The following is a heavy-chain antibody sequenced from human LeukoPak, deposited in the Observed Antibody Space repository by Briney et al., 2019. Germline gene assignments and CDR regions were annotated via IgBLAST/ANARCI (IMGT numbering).Heavy chain of an antibody. D-gene: IGHD2-2*01. CDR2: INPSGGGT. J-gene: IGHJ4*02. CDR1: GYRFTSYD. Sequence: ASVEVSCKASGYRFTSYDMHWVRQAPGQGLEWMGIINPSGGGTSYAQRFQGRVAMTRDTSTTTVYMEVNSLTSEDTAVYFCARDGPTAAPFDYWGQGTLATVSS. V-gene: IGHV1-46*01. CDR3: ARDGPTAAPFDY.